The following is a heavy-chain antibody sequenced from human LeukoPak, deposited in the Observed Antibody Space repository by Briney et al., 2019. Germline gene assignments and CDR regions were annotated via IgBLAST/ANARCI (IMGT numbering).Heavy chain of an antibody. J-gene: IGHJ6*03. D-gene: IGHD3-10*01. CDR3: ARVFDSGSQAYFYYMDV. Sequence: SETLSLTCAVYGGSFSGYYWSWIRQPPGKGLEWIGEINHSGSTNYNPSLKSRVTMSVDTSKNQFSLKVSSVTAADTAVYYCARVFDSGSQAYFYYMDVWGKGTTVIISS. CDR2: INHSGST. V-gene: IGHV4-34*01. CDR1: GGSFSGYY.